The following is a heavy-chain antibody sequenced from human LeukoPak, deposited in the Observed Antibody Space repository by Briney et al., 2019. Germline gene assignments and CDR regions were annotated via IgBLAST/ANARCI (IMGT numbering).Heavy chain of an antibody. Sequence: PSESLSLTCTVSGGSIISYYWSWIRQPPGKGLEWIGYIYYSGSTNYNPSFKSRVTISVDTSKNQFSLKLSSVTAADTAVYYCARNPSNYYDSSGYYYIPYYFDYWGQGTLVTVSS. D-gene: IGHD3-22*01. CDR3: ARNPSNYYDSSGYYYIPYYFDY. J-gene: IGHJ4*02. V-gene: IGHV4-59*08. CDR1: GGSIISYY. CDR2: IYYSGST.